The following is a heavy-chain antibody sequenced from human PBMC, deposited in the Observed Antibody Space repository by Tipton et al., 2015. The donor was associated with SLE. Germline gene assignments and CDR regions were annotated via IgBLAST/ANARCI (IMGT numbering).Heavy chain of an antibody. Sequence: LSLTCTVSGGSISSYYWSWIRQPAGKGLEWIGRVHSSGTTLYNPSLNSRVAISVDTSKNQFSLKLSSVTAADTAVYYCARGGCSGGSCCPYYYGMDVWGPGTTVTVSS. CDR2: VHSSGTT. V-gene: IGHV4-4*07. D-gene: IGHD2-15*01. CDR1: GGSISSYY. CDR3: ARGGCSGGSCCPYYYGMDV. J-gene: IGHJ6*02.